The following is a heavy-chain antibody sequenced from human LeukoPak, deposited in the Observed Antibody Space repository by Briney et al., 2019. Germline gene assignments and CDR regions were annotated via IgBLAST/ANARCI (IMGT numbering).Heavy chain of an antibody. J-gene: IGHJ3*02. CDR2: IFYSGST. V-gene: IGHV4-34*12. D-gene: IGHD3-22*01. CDR3: AKSNGYGLIDI. CDR1: GGSFRSYY. Sequence: SETLSLTCAVYGGSFRSYYWNWIRQPPGKALEWIGNIFYSGSTYYSPSLKSRVTISLDTSRNQFSLKLNSVTAADTAVYYCAKSNGYGLIDIWGQGTMVTVSS.